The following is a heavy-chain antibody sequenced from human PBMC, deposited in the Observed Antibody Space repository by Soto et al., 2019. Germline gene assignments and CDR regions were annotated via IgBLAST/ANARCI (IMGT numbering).Heavy chain of an antibody. D-gene: IGHD4-4*01. CDR2: ISLSSSYI. CDR3: ARDYKVADSNSYYYYGMDV. J-gene: IGHJ6*02. Sequence: PGGSLRPPFAASGFTFIIYSMNWVRQSPGKGREWVGSISLSSSYIYYADSVKGRFTISRDNAKNSLYLQMNSLRAEDTAVYYCARDYKVADSNSYYYYGMDVWGQGTTVTVSS. CDR1: GFTFIIYS. V-gene: IGHV3-21*01.